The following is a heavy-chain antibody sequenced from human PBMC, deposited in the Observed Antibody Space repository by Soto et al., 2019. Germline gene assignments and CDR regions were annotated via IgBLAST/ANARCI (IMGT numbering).Heavy chain of an antibody. CDR1: GFTFSRNG. CDR3: ARVWEGRLGDIVVVVAATRVGFGMDV. D-gene: IGHD2-15*01. Sequence: PGGFLRRSCAAPGFTFSRNGMPWGRQGPGEGVGGGAGFSFDGINKYYADSVKGRFTSSRDNAKNTLYLQMNSLRAEDTAVYYCARVWEGRLGDIVVVVAATRVGFGMDVWGQGTKVTVSS. CDR2: FSFDGINK. V-gene: IGHV3-30*03. J-gene: IGHJ6*02.